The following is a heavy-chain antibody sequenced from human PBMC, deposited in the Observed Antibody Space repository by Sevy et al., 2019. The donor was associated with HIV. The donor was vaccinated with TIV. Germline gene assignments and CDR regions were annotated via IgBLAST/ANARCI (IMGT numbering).Heavy chain of an antibody. CDR3: ARLSNDDAYSDTYYYVMDV. Sequence: GESLKISCQDSGDNSNTDWIAWVRQLPGKGLEYMGLVDPDDSDTRYSPSFQGQVIMSADEAINTVYLQWNSLKASDSATYYCARLSNDDAYSDTYYYVMDVWGQGTTVTVSS. D-gene: IGHD2-15*01. CDR2: VDPDDSDT. V-gene: IGHV5-51*01. CDR1: GDNSNTDW. J-gene: IGHJ6*02.